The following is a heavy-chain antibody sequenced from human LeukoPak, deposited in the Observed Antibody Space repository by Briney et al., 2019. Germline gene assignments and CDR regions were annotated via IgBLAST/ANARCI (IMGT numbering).Heavy chain of an antibody. Sequence: GGSLRLSCAASGFTFSSYEMNWVRQAPGKGLEWVSYISSSGSTIYYADSVKGRFTISRDNAKNSLYLQMNSLRAEDTAVYYCAGENVMSSEDAFDIWGQGTMVTVSS. CDR1: GFTFSSYE. V-gene: IGHV3-48*03. J-gene: IGHJ3*02. CDR2: ISSSGSTI. CDR3: AGENVMSSEDAFDI. D-gene: IGHD6-6*01.